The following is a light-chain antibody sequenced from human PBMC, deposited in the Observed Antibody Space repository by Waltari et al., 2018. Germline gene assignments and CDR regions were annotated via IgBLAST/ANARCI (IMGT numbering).Light chain of an antibody. CDR1: SNNVGYQG. V-gene: IGLV10-54*01. Sequence: QAGLTQPPSMSKDLRQTATLTCTGHSNNVGYQGVAWLQQHQGHPPKLLSYRNNDRPSGISERFSASRSGNTASLTITGLQPEDEADYYCSAWDSSLSAWVFGGGTKLTVL. CDR3: SAWDSSLSAWV. CDR2: RNN. J-gene: IGLJ3*02.